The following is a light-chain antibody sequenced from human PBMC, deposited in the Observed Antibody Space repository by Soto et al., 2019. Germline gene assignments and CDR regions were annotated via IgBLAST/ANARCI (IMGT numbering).Light chain of an antibody. CDR3: AAWDDSLNGPV. J-gene: IGLJ3*02. Sequence: QSVLTQPPSVSAAPRQRVTISCSGSSSNIGNNAVNCYQQVPGKAPKLLIHFDDRVASGISDRFSGSKSGTSASLAISGLQSEDDADYYCAAWDDSLNGPVFGGGIKLTVL. CDR1: SSNIGNNA. V-gene: IGLV1-36*01. CDR2: FDD.